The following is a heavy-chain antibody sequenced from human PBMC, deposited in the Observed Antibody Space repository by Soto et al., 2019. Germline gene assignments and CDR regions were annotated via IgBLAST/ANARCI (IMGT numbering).Heavy chain of an antibody. CDR1: GFVFTDYT. Sequence: GGSLRLSCAADGFVFTDYTMNWVRQAPGKGLEWISYITKAGSAYYADSVKGRFTISRDNAKNSLYLQMNGLKAEDTALYYCARDWIFSLDFWGRGALVTVSS. D-gene: IGHD3-3*01. CDR2: ITKAGSA. V-gene: IGHV3-48*01. J-gene: IGHJ4*02. CDR3: ARDWIFSLDF.